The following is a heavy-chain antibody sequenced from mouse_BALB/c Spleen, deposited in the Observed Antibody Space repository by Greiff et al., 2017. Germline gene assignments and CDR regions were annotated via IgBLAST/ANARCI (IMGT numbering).Heavy chain of an antibody. CDR2: IWGDGST. CDR3: AREIYYYGSAFAY. CDR1: GFSLTGYG. V-gene: IGHV2-6-7*01. D-gene: IGHD1-1*01. Sequence: VKLVESGPGLVAPSQSLSITCTVSGFSLTGYGVNWVRQPPGKGLEWLGMIWGDGSTDYNSALKSRLSISKDNSKSQVFLKMNSLQTDDTARYYCAREIYYYGSAFAYWGQGTLVTVSA. J-gene: IGHJ3*01.